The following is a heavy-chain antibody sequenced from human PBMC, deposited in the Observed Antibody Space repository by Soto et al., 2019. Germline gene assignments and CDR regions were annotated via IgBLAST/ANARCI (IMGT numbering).Heavy chain of an antibody. CDR1: GVTFSNAW. J-gene: IGHJ4*02. D-gene: IGHD4-17*01. Sequence: GGSLRLSCAASGVTFSNAWMSWVRQAPGKGLVWVSRINSDGSSTIYADSVKARFTISRDNAKNTLYLQMNSLRVEDTAVYYCATSTVQNYWGQGTLVTVSS. CDR2: INSDGSST. V-gene: IGHV3-74*01. CDR3: ATSTVQNY.